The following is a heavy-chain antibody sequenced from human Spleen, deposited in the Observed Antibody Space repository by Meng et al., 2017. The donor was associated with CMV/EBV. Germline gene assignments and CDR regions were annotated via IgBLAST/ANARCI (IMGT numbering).Heavy chain of an antibody. J-gene: IGHJ5*02. Sequence: SLTGNVSRASTSSVYWSWIRQSPGKGLEWIGEIFYTGTTNYNPSLKSRVTMSVDTSKNEFSLKLSSVTAADTAVSYCARYGSGGFDPWGQGTLVTVSS. V-gene: IGHV4-59*01. CDR3: ARYGSGGFDP. CDR1: RASTSSVY. D-gene: IGHD3-10*01. CDR2: IFYTGTT.